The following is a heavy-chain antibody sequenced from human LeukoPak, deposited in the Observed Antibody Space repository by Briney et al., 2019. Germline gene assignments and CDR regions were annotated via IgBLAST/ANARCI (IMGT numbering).Heavy chain of an antibody. CDR3: ARHYTVVTPDFDS. D-gene: IGHD4-23*01. J-gene: IGHJ4*02. CDR2: IYTSGTT. CDR1: GGSISSGTYY. V-gene: IGHV4-61*02. Sequence: SETLSLTCTVSGGSISSGTYYWTWIRQPAGKGLEWVGRIYTSGTTYYNPSLKSRVTISVDRSKNQFSLILSSVTAADTAVYYCARHYTVVTPDFDSWGQGTLVTVSS.